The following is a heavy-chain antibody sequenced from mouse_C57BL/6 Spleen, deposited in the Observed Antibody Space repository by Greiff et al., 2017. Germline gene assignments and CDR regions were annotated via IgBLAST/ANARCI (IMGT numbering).Heavy chain of an antibody. CDR1: GYTFTDYY. J-gene: IGHJ2*01. Sequence: SGPELVKPGASVKISCKASGYTFTDYYINWVKQRPGQGLEWIGWIFPGSGSTYYNEKFKGKATLTVDKSSSTAYMLLSSLTSEDSAVYFCARRGLYDGYFFDYWGQGTTLTVSS. CDR3: ARRGLYDGYFFDY. CDR2: IFPGSGST. V-gene: IGHV1-75*01. D-gene: IGHD2-3*01.